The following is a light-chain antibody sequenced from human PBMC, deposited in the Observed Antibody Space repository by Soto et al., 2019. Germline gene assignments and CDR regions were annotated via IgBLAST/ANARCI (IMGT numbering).Light chain of an antibody. CDR3: QQSSSFPPT. V-gene: IGKV1-12*01. J-gene: IGKJ1*01. CDR1: QGISHW. Sequence: DIQMPQSPSSVSASVGDTVTITCRASQGISHWLGWYQQHPGKAPQLLIYAATSLQSGVPSRFSGSGSGTDFTLTISSLQPEDFATYYCQQSSSFPPTFGQGTKVEI. CDR2: AAT.